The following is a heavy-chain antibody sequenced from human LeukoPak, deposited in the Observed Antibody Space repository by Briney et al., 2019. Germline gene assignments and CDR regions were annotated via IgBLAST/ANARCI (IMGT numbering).Heavy chain of an antibody. V-gene: IGHV3-23*01. CDR2: ISGSGGSA. D-gene: IGHD5-12*01. J-gene: IGHJ4*02. Sequence: GGSLRLSCAASGFTFSSYAMSWVRQAPGKGLEWVSAISGSGGSAYYADSVKGRFTISRDNSKNTLYLQMNSLRAEDTAVYYCAKNLGGYSGYDPFDYWGQGTLVTVSS. CDR1: GFTFSSYA. CDR3: AKNLGGYSGYDPFDY.